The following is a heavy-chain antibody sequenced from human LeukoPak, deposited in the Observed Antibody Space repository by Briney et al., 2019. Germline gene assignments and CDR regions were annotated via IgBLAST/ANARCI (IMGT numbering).Heavy chain of an antibody. CDR1: GFSFTSYH. V-gene: IGHV1-46*01. J-gene: IGHJ3*02. CDR2: INPSGGT. D-gene: IGHD3-16*01. CDR3: ASGVWGPLDAFDI. Sequence: ASVKVSCKASGFSFTSYHMHWVRQAPGQGLESMGVINPSGGTSCAQKFQDRVTMTRDTSTSTVYMELSSLRSDDTAVYYCASGVWGPLDAFDIWGQGTMVIVSS.